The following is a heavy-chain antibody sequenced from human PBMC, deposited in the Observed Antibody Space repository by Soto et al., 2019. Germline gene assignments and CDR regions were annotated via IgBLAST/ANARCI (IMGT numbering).Heavy chain of an antibody. J-gene: IGHJ4*02. V-gene: IGHV1-18*01. D-gene: IGHD2-2*01. Sequence: QVQLVQSGDEVKKPGASVKASCKASGYTFTSYGISWMRQAPGQGLEWMGWISAYNGNTNYAQKLQGRVTMTPDTSTNTAYMELRNLRSDDTAVYYCARVIPAAADFDYWGQGTLVTVSS. CDR2: ISAYNGNT. CDR3: ARVIPAAADFDY. CDR1: GYTFTSYG.